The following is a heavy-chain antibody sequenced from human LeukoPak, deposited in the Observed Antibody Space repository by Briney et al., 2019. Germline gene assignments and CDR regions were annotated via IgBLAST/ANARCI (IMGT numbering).Heavy chain of an antibody. Sequence: PSHTLSLTCTVSGGSISSCAFYWSWNRQHPGKDLEWIGYIDYSSTTYYNPSLKRRVTISVDTSKNQFSLKLSSVTAADTDVYYCARDKQYGDYYFDYWGQGTLVTVSS. CDR2: IDYSSTT. D-gene: IGHD4-17*01. CDR1: GGSISSCAFY. J-gene: IGHJ4*02. CDR3: ARDKQYGDYYFDY. V-gene: IGHV4-31*03.